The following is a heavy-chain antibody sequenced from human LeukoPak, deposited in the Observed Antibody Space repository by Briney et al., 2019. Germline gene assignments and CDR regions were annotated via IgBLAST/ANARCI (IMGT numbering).Heavy chain of an antibody. CDR1: GFTFSSYS. D-gene: IGHD1-26*01. CDR3: AKVGWSYNAFDI. V-gene: IGHV3-23*01. J-gene: IGHJ3*02. CDR2: ISGSGGST. Sequence: GGSLRLSCAASGFTFSSYSMSWVRQAPGKGLEWVSAISGSGGSTYYADSVKGRFTISRDNSKNTLYLQMNSLRAEDTAVYYCAKVGWSYNAFDIWGQGTMVTVSS.